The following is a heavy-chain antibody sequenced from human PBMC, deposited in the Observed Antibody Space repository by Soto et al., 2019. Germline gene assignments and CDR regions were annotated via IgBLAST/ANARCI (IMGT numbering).Heavy chain of an antibody. V-gene: IGHV1-69*06. Sequence: QVHLVQSGAEVKKPGSSVKVSCTASGGTFGSYTVTWVRQAPGQGLEWMGEIIPMFGTASYAQKFLGRVTLTADKSTTTAHMELSSLSSDDTAVYFCARQRAMPPHFYSGMDVWGQGTTVTVSS. CDR3: ARQRAMPPHFYSGMDV. D-gene: IGHD2-2*01. CDR2: IIPMFGTA. CDR1: GGTFGSYT. J-gene: IGHJ6*02.